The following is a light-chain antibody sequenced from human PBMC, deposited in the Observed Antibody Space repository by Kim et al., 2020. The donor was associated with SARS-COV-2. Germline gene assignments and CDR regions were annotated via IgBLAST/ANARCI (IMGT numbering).Light chain of an antibody. CDR3: QHYGSSPFT. CDR1: QSVSSGY. CDR2: GTS. Sequence: EIVLPQSPGTLSLSPGERATLSCRASQSVSSGYLAWYQQKPGQAPRVLIYGTSSRATGIPDRFSGSGSGTDFTLIISRLEPEDFAVYYCQHYGSSPFTFGPGTKVDIK. V-gene: IGKV3-20*01. J-gene: IGKJ3*01.